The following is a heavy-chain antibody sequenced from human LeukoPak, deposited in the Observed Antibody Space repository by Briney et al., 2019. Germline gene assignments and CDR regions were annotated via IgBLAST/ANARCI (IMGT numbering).Heavy chain of an antibody. Sequence: SETLSLTCTVSGGSISSYYWSWIRQPPGKGLEWIGSIYYSGSTYYNPSLKSRVTISVDTSKNQFSLKLSSVTAADTAVYYCARHLGATGFDYWGQGTLVTVSS. CDR1: GGSISSYY. CDR3: ARHLGATGFDY. J-gene: IGHJ4*02. V-gene: IGHV4-59*05. CDR2: IYYSGST. D-gene: IGHD1-26*01.